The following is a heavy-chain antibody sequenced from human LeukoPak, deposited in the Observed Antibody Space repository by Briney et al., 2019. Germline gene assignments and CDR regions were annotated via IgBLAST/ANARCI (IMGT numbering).Heavy chain of an antibody. D-gene: IGHD6-13*01. CDR3: ARGVIAAVLANDY. Sequence: GGSLRLSCAASGFTFTSYAMNWVRQAPGKGLEWVSAISGSGGSTYYADSVKGRFTISRDNSKNTLYLQMNSLRAEDTAVYYCARGVIAAVLANDYWGQGTLVTVSS. CDR2: ISGSGGST. J-gene: IGHJ4*02. V-gene: IGHV3-23*01. CDR1: GFTFTSYA.